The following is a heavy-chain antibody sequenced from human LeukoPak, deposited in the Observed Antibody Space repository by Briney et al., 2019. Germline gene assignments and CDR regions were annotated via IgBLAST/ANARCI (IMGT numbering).Heavy chain of an antibody. V-gene: IGHV3-74*01. CDR1: GFTFSSYW. Sequence: PGGSLRLSCAASGFTFSSYWMHWVRQAPGKGLVWVSRINTDGSSTSYADSVKGRFTISRDNAKNTVYLQMNSLRAEDTAVYYCAREYSSSPNSFDSWGQGTLVTVSS. CDR2: INTDGSST. D-gene: IGHD6-13*01. J-gene: IGHJ4*02. CDR3: AREYSSSPNSFDS.